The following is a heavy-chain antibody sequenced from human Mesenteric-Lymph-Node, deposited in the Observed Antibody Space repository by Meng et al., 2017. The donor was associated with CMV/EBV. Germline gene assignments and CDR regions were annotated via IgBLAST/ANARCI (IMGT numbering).Heavy chain of an antibody. V-gene: IGHV4-61*01. CDR3: ARVEIFSRIGMDV. Sequence: SETLSLTCTVSGGSVSSGSYYWSWIRQPPGKGLEWIGYIYYSGSTNYSPSLKGRVTISVETSKNQFALKLSSVTAADTAVYYCARVEIFSRIGMDVWGQGTTVTVSS. CDR2: IYYSGST. D-gene: IGHD3-3*01. CDR1: GGSVSSGSYY. J-gene: IGHJ6*02.